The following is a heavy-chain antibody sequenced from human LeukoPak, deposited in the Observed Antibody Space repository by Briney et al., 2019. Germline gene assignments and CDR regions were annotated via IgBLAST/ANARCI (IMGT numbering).Heavy chain of an antibody. V-gene: IGHV3-20*04. J-gene: IGHJ6*03. D-gene: IGHD2-15*01. CDR3: ARTGYLYYYMDV. Sequence: GGSLRLSCVASGFTFDDSDLSWVRQVPGKGLEWVCGLNWNGDKTGYADSVKGRFTISRDNAKNSLYLQMNSLRAEDTALYYCARTGYLYYYMDVWGKGTTVTVSS. CDR1: GFTFDDSD. CDR2: LNWNGDKT.